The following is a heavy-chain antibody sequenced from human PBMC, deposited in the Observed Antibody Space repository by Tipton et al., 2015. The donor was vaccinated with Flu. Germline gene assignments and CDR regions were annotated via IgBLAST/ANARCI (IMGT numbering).Heavy chain of an antibody. D-gene: IGHD4-11*01. CDR3: ARRDYSNYVSEPKSWFDP. J-gene: IGHJ5*02. CDR1: GDSIGSNYY. V-gene: IGHV4-38-2*01. Sequence: TLSLTCSVSGDSIGSNYYWGWIRQPPGKGLEWLGNIHRSGNTYYNSSLQSRVTISIDRSNNQVSLRLVSATATDTAIYYCARRDYSNYVSEPKSWFDPWGQGILVTVSS. CDR2: IHRSGNT.